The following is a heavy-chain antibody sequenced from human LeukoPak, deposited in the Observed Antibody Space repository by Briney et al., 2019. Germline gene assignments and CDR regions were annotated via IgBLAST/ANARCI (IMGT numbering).Heavy chain of an antibody. V-gene: IGHV4-34*01. D-gene: IGHD5-24*01. CDR2: INHCGST. Sequence: PSETLSLTCAVYGGSFRGYYWSWIRQPPGEGLEWIGEINHCGSTNYNPSLKSRVTISVDKSKNQFSLKLSSVTAADTAVYYCAGMSRRDGSGWFDPWGQGTRVTVSS. CDR1: GGSFRGYY. CDR3: AGMSRRDGSGWFDP. J-gene: IGHJ5*02.